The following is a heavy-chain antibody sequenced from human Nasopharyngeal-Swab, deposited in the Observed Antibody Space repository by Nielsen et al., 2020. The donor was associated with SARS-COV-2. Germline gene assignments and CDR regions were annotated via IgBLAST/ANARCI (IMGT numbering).Heavy chain of an antibody. J-gene: IGHJ6*03. V-gene: IGHV4-59*01. CDR3: ARGYGSGSYSYMDV. CDR1: GGSISSYY. Sequence: SETLSLTCTVSGGSISSYYWSWIRQPPGKGLEWIGYIYYSGSTNYNPSLKSRVTISVDTSKNQFSLKLSSVTAADTAVYYCARGYGSGSYSYMDVWGQGTTVTVSS. CDR2: IYYSGST. D-gene: IGHD3-10*01.